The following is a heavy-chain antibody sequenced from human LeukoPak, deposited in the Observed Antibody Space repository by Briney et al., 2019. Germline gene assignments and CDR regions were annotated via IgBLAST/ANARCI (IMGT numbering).Heavy chain of an antibody. J-gene: IGHJ4*02. CDR2: IIPIFGTA. D-gene: IGHD5-18*01. V-gene: IGHV1-69*13. Sequence: ASVKVSCKASGGTFSSYAISWVRQAPGQGLEWMGGIIPIFGTANYAQKFQGRVTITADESTSTAYMELSSLRSEDTAVYYCARRGYSYGYGVYFDYWGQGTLVTVSS. CDR3: ARRGYSYGYGVYFDY. CDR1: GGTFSSYA.